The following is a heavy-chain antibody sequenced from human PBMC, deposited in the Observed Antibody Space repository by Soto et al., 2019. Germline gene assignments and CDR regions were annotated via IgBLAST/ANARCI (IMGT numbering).Heavy chain of an antibody. Sequence: PSETLSLTCTVSGGSISSGTYYWGWIRQPPGKGLEWIGSFYYSGSTYYNPSLKSRVTISVDTSKNQFSLRLSSVTATDTAVYFCARHVEGYCSSTSCHTDYWGQGTLVTVSS. CDR2: FYYSGST. CDR3: ARHVEGYCSSTSCHTDY. CDR1: GGSISSGTYY. V-gene: IGHV4-39*01. D-gene: IGHD2-2*01. J-gene: IGHJ4*02.